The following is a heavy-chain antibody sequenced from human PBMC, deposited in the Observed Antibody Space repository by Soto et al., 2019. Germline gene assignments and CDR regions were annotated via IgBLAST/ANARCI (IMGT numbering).Heavy chain of an antibody. V-gene: IGHV4-39*01. D-gene: IGHD2-15*01. CDR2: IYYVGNA. J-gene: IGHJ4*02. Sequence: SETLSLTCTVSGDSITKSVYYWAWVRQTPGKGLEWIAGIYYVGNAYYNPSLQSRVTISVDASKNQFSLELQSVTAADSAVYYCARVPYYGSGGDGPYFFDYWGQGTLVTVSS. CDR1: GDSITKSVYY. CDR3: ARVPYYGSGGDGPYFFDY.